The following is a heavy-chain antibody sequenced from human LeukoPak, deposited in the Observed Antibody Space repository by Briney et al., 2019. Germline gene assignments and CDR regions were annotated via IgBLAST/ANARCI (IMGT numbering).Heavy chain of an antibody. V-gene: IGHV3-30-3*01. J-gene: IGHJ4*02. CDR2: ISYDGSNK. CDR1: GFTFSSYA. D-gene: IGHD2-8*01. Sequence: GGSLRLSCAASGFTFSSYAMHWVRQAPGEGLEWVAVISYDGSNKYYADSVKGRFTISRENSKKALYLQMNSLRPEDTAVYYCARARGLDLYLFEHWGQGTLVIVSS. CDR3: ARARGLDLYLFEH.